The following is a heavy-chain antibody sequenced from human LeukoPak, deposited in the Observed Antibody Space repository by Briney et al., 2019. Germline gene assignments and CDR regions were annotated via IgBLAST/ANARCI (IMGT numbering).Heavy chain of an antibody. CDR2: INQHGSET. V-gene: IGHV3-7*01. CDR3: ARSKY. D-gene: IGHD4-11*01. CDR1: GFTFSSYG. Sequence: PGGSLRLSCAASGFTFSSYGMHWVRQAPGKGLEWVANINQHGSETYYADSVKGRFTISRNNAKNSLFLRMNSLRAEDTALYYCARSKYWGQGTLVTVSS. J-gene: IGHJ4*02.